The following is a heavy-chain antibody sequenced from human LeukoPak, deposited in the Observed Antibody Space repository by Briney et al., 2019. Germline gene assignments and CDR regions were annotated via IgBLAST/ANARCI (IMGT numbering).Heavy chain of an antibody. CDR3: ARVDGGEWYYFDY. Sequence: ASVKVSCKASGYTFTGYYMHWVRQAPGQGLEWMGWSNPNNGDTNYAQKFQGRVTMTLDTSISTAYMELSRLRSDDTAIYYCARVDGGEWYYFDYWGQGTLVTVSS. J-gene: IGHJ4*02. CDR1: GYTFTGYY. V-gene: IGHV1-2*02. CDR2: SNPNNGDT. D-gene: IGHD2-8*02.